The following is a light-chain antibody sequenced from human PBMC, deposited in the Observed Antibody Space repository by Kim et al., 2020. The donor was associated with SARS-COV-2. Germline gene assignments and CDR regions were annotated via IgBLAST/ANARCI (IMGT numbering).Light chain of an antibody. Sequence: IQMTQSPSSLSASVGDRVTITCRASQSISIYLNWYQLKPVTAPKLLIYAASTLQSGVPSRFSGGGSGTDFTLTISSLQPEEFATYYSQQSYSTPYTFGQGTKLEI. V-gene: IGKV1-39*01. J-gene: IGKJ2*01. CDR1: QSISIY. CDR2: AAS. CDR3: QQSYSTPYT.